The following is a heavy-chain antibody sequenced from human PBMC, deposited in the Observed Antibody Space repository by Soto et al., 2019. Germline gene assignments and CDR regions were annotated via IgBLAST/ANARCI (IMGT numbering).Heavy chain of an antibody. Sequence: QAQLVQSGAEVKKPGASVKVSCKDSGYTFTSYDINWVRQATGQGLEWMGWMNPNSGNTGYAQKFQGRGTMTRNTSISTAYMELSSLRSEHTAVYYFARERTGTTSMDTWAQGTTVTVAS. D-gene: IGHD1-1*01. CDR3: ARERTGTTSMDT. CDR2: MNPNSGNT. J-gene: IGHJ6*02. V-gene: IGHV1-8*01. CDR1: GYTFTSYD.